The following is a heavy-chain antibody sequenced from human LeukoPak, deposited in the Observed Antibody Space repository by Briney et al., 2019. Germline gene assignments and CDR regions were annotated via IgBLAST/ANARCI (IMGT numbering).Heavy chain of an antibody. CDR1: GFTFSTLT. CDR2: ISGRGGST. J-gene: IGHJ5*02. Sequence: GGSLRLSCAASGFTFSTLTMSWVRQAPGKGLEWVSGISGRGGSTYYADSVKGRFTISRDNSKNTLYLQVNSLRVEDTAVYYCARDSGYYGSGSYGNWFDPWGQGTLVTVSS. V-gene: IGHV3-23*01. D-gene: IGHD3-10*01. CDR3: ARDSGYYGSGSYGNWFDP.